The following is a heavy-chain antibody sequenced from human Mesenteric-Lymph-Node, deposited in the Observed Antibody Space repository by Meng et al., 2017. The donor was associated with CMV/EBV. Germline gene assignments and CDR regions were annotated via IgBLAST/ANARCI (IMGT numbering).Heavy chain of an antibody. CDR3: AKDTKKLVPSVGYDAFDI. CDR2: ISWNRGSI. Sequence: GGSLRLSCAASGFTFADYAMHWVRQAPGKGLEWVSGISWNRGSIGYADSVKGRFTISRDNAKNSLYLQMNSLRAEDTALYYCAKDTKKLVPSVGYDAFDIWGQGTMVTVSS. J-gene: IGHJ3*02. CDR1: GFTFADYA. D-gene: IGHD2-2*01. V-gene: IGHV3-9*01.